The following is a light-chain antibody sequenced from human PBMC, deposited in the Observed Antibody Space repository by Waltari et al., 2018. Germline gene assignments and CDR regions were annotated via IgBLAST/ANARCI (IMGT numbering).Light chain of an antibody. V-gene: IGKV1-9*01. CDR1: QAINNY. CDR2: AVS. CDR3: QHLNT. J-gene: IGKJ4*01. Sequence: DIQLTQSPSFMSASVGDSVTITCRASQAINNYLAWYQQKPGKAPALLSYAVSTLRGGVPSRFSGSGSGTEFSLTIRSLQPEDFATYFCQHLNTFGGGTKVEIK.